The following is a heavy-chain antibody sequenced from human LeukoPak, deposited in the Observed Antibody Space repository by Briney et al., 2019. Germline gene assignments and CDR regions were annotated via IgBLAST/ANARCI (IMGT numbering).Heavy chain of an antibody. CDR1: AGSISGYY. J-gene: IGHJ4*02. V-gene: IGHV4-59*01. Sequence: SETLSLTCTVSAGSISGYYCSWIRQPPGKGLEWIGYIYYTGISHYNPPLKTRVTLSVDTSKNQCSLKLTSVIAADTAVYYCARSSQSSSTSFDHWGQGTLVSVSS. CDR2: IYYTGIS. D-gene: IGHD6-13*01. CDR3: ARSSQSSSTSFDH.